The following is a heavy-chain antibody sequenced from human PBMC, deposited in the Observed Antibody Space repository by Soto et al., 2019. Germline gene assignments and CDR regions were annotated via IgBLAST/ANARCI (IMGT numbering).Heavy chain of an antibody. Sequence: GASLKVSCKASGYTFTGYYIHWVREAPGQGLEWMGWINPQTGGTSYAQKFQGRVTLSRDTSINTAYLELSRLTFDDAAVYFCARERYQVISDGMDVWGQGTTVTVSS. CDR3: ARERYQVISDGMDV. CDR1: GYTFTGYY. D-gene: IGHD2-2*01. V-gene: IGHV1-2*02. J-gene: IGHJ6*02. CDR2: INPQTGGT.